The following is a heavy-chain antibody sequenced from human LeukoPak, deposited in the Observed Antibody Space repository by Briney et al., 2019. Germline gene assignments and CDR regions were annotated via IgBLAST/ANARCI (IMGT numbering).Heavy chain of an antibody. CDR2: MNPNSGNT. J-gene: IGHJ4*02. V-gene: IGHV1-8*01. Sequence: ASVKVSCKASGYTFTSYDINWVRQATGQGLEWMGWMNPNSGNTGYAQKFQGRVTMTRNTPISTAYMELSSLRSEDMAVYYCARDSYSYGYGFDYWDQGTLVTVSS. D-gene: IGHD5-18*01. CDR1: GYTFTSYD. CDR3: ARDSYSYGYGFDY.